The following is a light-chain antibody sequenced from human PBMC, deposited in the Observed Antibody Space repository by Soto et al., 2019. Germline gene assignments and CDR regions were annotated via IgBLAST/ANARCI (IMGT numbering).Light chain of an antibody. CDR2: DAS. J-gene: IGKJ1*01. V-gene: IGKV1-5*01. CDR3: QQYNSYWT. Sequence: DIQMTQSPSTLSASVGDRVTITCRASQSISSWLAWYQQKPGKAPKLLIYDASSLESGVPSRFSGSGSGTEFTLPFSSLQPDDFSTYYCQQYNSYWTFGQGTKVEIK. CDR1: QSISSW.